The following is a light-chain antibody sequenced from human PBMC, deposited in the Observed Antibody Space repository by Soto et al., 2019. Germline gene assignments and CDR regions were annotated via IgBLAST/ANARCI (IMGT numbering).Light chain of an antibody. Sequence: QSVLTQPPSVSAAPGQSITISCTGTSSDIGSYNRVSWYQQPPGTAPKLIIYEVNNRPSGVPDRFSASKSGNTASLTISGLQAEDEADYYCNSFTTSSTYVFGTGTKVTVL. CDR3: NSFTTSSTYV. J-gene: IGLJ1*01. V-gene: IGLV2-18*02. CDR1: SSDIGSYNR. CDR2: EVN.